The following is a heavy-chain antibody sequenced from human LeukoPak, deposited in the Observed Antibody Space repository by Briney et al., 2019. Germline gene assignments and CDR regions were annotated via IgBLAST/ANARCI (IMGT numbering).Heavy chain of an antibody. D-gene: IGHD2-2*01. CDR2: ISSSSSYI. CDR3: ARDIGRYCSSTSCYQH. CDR1: GFTFSSYS. V-gene: IGHV3-21*01. J-gene: IGHJ1*01. Sequence: GGSLRLSCAASGFTFSSYSMNWVRQAPGKGLEWVSSISSSSSYIYYADSVKGRFTISRDNAKNSLYLQMNSLRAEDTAVYYCARDIGRYCSSTSCYQHWGQGTLVTVSS.